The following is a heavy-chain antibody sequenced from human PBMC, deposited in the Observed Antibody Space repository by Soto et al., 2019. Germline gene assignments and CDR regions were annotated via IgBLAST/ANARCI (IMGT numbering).Heavy chain of an antibody. D-gene: IGHD6-19*01. CDR1: GFTFSSYA. CDR2: ISGSGGST. V-gene: IGHV3-23*01. CDR3: AKGPGIAVAAADY. Sequence: GGSLRLSCAASGFTFSSYAMSWVRQAPGKGLEWVSAISGSGGSTYYSDSVKGRFTISRDNSKNTLYLQMNSLRAEDTAVYYCAKGPGIAVAAADYWGQGTLVTVSS. J-gene: IGHJ4*02.